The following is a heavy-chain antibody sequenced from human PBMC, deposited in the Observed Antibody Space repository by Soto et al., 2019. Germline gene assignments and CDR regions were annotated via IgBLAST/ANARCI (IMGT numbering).Heavy chain of an antibody. V-gene: IGHV1-3*01. J-gene: IGHJ4*02. CDR2: INAGNGNT. Sequence: QVQLVQSGAEMKKPGASVKVSCKASGYTFTSYAMHWVRQAPGQRLEWMGWINAGNGNTKYSQKFQGRVTITRDTSASTAYMELSSLRSEDTAVYYCAREDIVVVPAAYFDYWGQGTLVTVSS. CDR3: AREDIVVVPAAYFDY. D-gene: IGHD2-2*01. CDR1: GYTFTSYA.